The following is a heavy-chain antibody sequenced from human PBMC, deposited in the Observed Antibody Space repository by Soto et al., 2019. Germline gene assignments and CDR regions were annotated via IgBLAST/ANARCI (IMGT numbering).Heavy chain of an antibody. Sequence: QVQLVQSGAEVKKPGSSVKVSCKASGGTFSSYAISWVRQAPGQGLEWMGGIIPIFGSANYAQKFQGRVTITADESTMTAYMELSSLRSEDTAVYYCAREQRYCSGGSCYFLPGIDYWGQGTLVTVSS. V-gene: IGHV1-69*12. CDR3: AREQRYCSGGSCYFLPGIDY. CDR2: IIPIFGSA. CDR1: GGTFSSYA. J-gene: IGHJ4*02. D-gene: IGHD2-15*01.